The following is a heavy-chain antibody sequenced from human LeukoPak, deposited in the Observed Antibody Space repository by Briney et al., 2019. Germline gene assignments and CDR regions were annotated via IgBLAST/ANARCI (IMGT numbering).Heavy chain of an antibody. Sequence: SETLSLTCAVYGGSFSGYYWSWIRQPPGKGLEWIGEINHSGRTNYNPSLKSRVTISVDTSKNQLSLKLTSVTAADTAVYFCARGGSGYDSFYYYGMDVWGQGTTVTVSS. V-gene: IGHV4-34*01. J-gene: IGHJ6*02. CDR3: ARGGSGYDSFYYYGMDV. D-gene: IGHD5-12*01. CDR2: INHSGRT. CDR1: GGSFSGYY.